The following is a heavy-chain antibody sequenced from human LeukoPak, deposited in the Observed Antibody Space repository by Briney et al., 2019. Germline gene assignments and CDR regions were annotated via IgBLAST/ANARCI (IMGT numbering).Heavy chain of an antibody. CDR3: ASGVVPAASGAFDI. D-gene: IGHD2-2*01. V-gene: IGHV3-23*01. Sequence: GGSLRLSCAASGFTFNNYAMSWVRQAPGKGLEWVSSISGSGGSTYYADSVKGRFTISRDNSKNTLYLQMNSLRAEDTAVYYCASGVVPAASGAFDIWGQGTMVTVSS. CDR2: ISGSGGST. CDR1: GFTFNNYA. J-gene: IGHJ3*02.